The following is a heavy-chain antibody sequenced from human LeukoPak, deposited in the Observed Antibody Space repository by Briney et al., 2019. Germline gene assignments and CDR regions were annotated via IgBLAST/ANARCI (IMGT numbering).Heavy chain of an antibody. V-gene: IGHV4-4*07. J-gene: IGHJ4*02. D-gene: IGHD3-10*01. CDR2: IYTSGST. CDR3: AREGYYGSGSYSIDY. Sequence: PSETLSLTCTVSGGSISSYYWSWIRQPAGKGLEWIGRIYTSGSTNCNPSLKSRVTMSVDTSKNQFSLKLSSVTAADTAVYYCAREGYYGSGSYSIDYWGQGTLVTVSS. CDR1: GGSISSYY.